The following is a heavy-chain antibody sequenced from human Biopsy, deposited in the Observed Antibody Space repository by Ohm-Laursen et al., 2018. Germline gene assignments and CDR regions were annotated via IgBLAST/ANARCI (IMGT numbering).Heavy chain of an antibody. CDR2: ISGSGDNA. CDR3: TKAGSQDGFDI. CDR1: GFTFASHA. D-gene: IGHD3-10*01. V-gene: IGHV3-23*01. Sequence: SLRLSCTASGFTFASHAMRWVRQAPGKGLEWVSLISGSGDNAYYPDSVKGRFTISRDNSKNTLYLEMNSLRTEETAKYYCTKAGSQDGFDIWGPGTMVTVSS. J-gene: IGHJ3*02.